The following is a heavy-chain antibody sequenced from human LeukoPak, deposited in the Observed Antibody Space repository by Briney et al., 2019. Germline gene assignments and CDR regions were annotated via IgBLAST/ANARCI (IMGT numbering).Heavy chain of an antibody. V-gene: IGHV4-59*01. J-gene: IGHJ5*02. CDR1: GGSISSYY. D-gene: IGHD1-1*01. CDR3: AAQLERRARWFDP. CDR2: IYYSGST. Sequence: SETLSLTRTVSGGSISSYYWSWIRQPPGKGLEWIGYIYYSGSTNYNPSLKSRVTISVDTSKNQFSLKLSSVTAADTAVYYCAAQLERRARWFDPWGQGTLVTVSS.